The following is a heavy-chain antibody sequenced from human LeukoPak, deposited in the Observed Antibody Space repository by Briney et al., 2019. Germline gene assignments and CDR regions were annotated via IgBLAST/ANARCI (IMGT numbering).Heavy chain of an antibody. Sequence: SETLSLTCTVSGGSISSDYWSWIRRPPGKGLEWIGYIYYSGTTNYNPSLKSRVTISVDTSKNQFSLKLSSVTAADTAVYYCARGVYIAAAQYGYWGQGTLVTVSS. CDR3: ARGVYIAAAQYGY. V-gene: IGHV4-59*01. J-gene: IGHJ4*02. CDR1: GGSISSDY. D-gene: IGHD6-13*01. CDR2: IYYSGTT.